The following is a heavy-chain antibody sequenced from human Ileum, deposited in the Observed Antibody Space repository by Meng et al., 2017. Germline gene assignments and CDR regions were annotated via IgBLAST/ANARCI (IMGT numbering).Heavy chain of an antibody. J-gene: IGHJ4*02. Sequence: QFQLVQSGSEVKKPGASVKVPCKASGYIFTRYGIGWVRQAPGQGVEWMGWISAYSGNTKYAQKLQGRVTMTTDTSTSTAYMELRNLRSDDTAVYYCARDTVGTTLGDYWGQGTLVTVSS. CDR1: GYIFTRYG. D-gene: IGHD4-23*01. CDR2: ISAYSGNT. V-gene: IGHV1-18*01. CDR3: ARDTVGTTLGDY.